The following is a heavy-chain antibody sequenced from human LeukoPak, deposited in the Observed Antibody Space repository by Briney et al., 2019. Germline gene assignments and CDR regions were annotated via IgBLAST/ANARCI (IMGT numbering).Heavy chain of an antibody. CDR2: IYSSGST. D-gene: IGHD3-22*01. CDR3: ARNYDSSGYTAFGY. J-gene: IGHJ4*02. V-gene: IGHV4-59*01. Sequence: SETLCLTCTVSGGSISGYYWSWIRQPPGKGLEWIGHIYSSGSTKYNPSLKSRVTISVDTSKNQFSLKLSSVTAADTAVYYCARNYDSSGYTAFGYWGRGTLLTVSS. CDR1: GGSISGYY.